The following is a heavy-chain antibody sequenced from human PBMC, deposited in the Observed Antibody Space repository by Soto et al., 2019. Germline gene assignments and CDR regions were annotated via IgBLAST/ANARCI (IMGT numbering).Heavy chain of an antibody. J-gene: IGHJ4*02. V-gene: IGHV4-59*01. CDR2: IYYSGST. CDR3: ARDLGSIAARPLDY. Sequence: LSLTCTVSGGSISSYYWSWIRQPPGKGLEWIGYIYYSGSTNYNPSLKSRVTISVDTSKNQFSLKLSSVTAADTAVYYCARDLGSIAARPLDYWGQGTLVTVSS. D-gene: IGHD6-6*01. CDR1: GGSISSYY.